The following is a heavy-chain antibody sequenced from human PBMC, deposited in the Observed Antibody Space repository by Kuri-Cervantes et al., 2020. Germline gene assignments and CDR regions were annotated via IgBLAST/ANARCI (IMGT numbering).Heavy chain of an antibody. V-gene: IGHV1-3*01. CDR2: INAGNGNT. J-gene: IGHJ6*03. CDR1: GYTFTSYA. CDR3: AREGVYCSSTSCYGDGYYYYYYMDV. D-gene: IGHD2-2*01. Sequence: ASVKVSCKASGYTFTSYAMHWVRQAPGQRLEWMGWINAGNGNTKYSQKFQGRVTITRDTSASTAYMELSSLRSEDTAVYYCAREGVYCSSTSCYGDGYYYYYYMDVWGKGTTVTVSS.